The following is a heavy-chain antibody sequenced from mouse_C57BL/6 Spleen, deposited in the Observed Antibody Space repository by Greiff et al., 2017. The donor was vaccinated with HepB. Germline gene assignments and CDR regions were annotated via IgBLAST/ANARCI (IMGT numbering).Heavy chain of an antibody. CDR3: ARDTTVLDY. V-gene: IGHV7-3*01. J-gene: IGHJ2*01. CDR1: GFTFTDYY. Sequence: EVQLLESGGGLVQPGGSLSLSCAASGFTFTDYYMSWVRQPPGKALEWLGFIRNKANGYTTEYSASVKGRFTISRDNSQSFLYLQMNALRAEDSATYYCARDTTVLDYWGQGTTLTVSS. D-gene: IGHD1-1*01. CDR2: IRNKANGYTT.